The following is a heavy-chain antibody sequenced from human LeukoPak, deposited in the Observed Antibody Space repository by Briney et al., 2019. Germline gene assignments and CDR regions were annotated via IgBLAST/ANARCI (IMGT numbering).Heavy chain of an antibody. Sequence: GGSLRLSCAASGSTFSSYAMSWVRQAPGKGLEWVSAISGSGGSTYYADSVKGRFTISRDNSKNTLYLQMNSLRAEDTAVYYCAKSIAAAVDYYYYGMDVWGQGTTVTVSS. CDR3: AKSIAAAVDYYYYGMDV. D-gene: IGHD6-13*01. CDR2: ISGSGGST. J-gene: IGHJ6*02. CDR1: GSTFSSYA. V-gene: IGHV3-23*01.